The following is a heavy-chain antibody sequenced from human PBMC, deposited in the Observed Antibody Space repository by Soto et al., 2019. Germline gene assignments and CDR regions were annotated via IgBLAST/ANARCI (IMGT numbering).Heavy chain of an antibody. D-gene: IGHD3-10*01. CDR2: IIPILGIS. J-gene: IGHJ5*02. CDR3: ARGSTIVRGAPSWFDP. V-gene: IGHV1-69*02. CDR1: GGTFSSYT. Sequence: SVKVSCKASGGTFSSYTFSWVRQAPGQGLEWMGRIIPILGISNYAQKFQGRVTITVDKSSTTAYMELSSLRSDDTAVYYCARGSTIVRGAPSWFDPWGQGTLVTVSS.